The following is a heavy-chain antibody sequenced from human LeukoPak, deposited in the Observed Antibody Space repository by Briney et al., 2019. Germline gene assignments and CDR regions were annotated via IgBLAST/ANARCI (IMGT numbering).Heavy chain of an antibody. Sequence: GGSLRLSCAASGFTFSSYAISWVRQAPGKGLEWVSTISNSDYNTYYTDSVKGRFTISRDNSKNTLYLQMNSLRAEDTAVYYCVELGITMIGGVWGKGTTVSISS. V-gene: IGHV3-23*01. CDR3: VELGITMIGGV. J-gene: IGHJ6*04. CDR1: GFTFSSYA. CDR2: ISNSDYNT. D-gene: IGHD3-10*02.